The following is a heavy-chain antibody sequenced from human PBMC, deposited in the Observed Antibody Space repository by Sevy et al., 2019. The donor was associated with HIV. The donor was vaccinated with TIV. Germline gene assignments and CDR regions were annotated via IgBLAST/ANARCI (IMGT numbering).Heavy chain of an antibody. CDR1: GGTFSSYA. CDR2: IIPIFGTA. J-gene: IGHJ6*03. CDR3: ARAGDYSKHYYYYYMDV. D-gene: IGHD4-4*01. Sequence: ASVKVSCKASGGTFSSYAISWVRQAPGQGLEWMGGIIPIFGTANYAQKFQGRVTITADESTSTAYMELSSLRSGDTAMYYCARAGDYSKHYYYYYMDVWGKGTTVTVSS. V-gene: IGHV1-69*13.